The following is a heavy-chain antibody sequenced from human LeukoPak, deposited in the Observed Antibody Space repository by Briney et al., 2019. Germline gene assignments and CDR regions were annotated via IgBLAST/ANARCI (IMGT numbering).Heavy chain of an antibody. V-gene: IGHV3-9*01. CDR1: GFTFDDYA. D-gene: IGHD3-10*01. J-gene: IGHJ4*02. CDR3: ARGPMVRGSFDY. CDR2: ISWNSGSI. Sequence: GGSLRLSCAASGFTFDDYAMHWVRQAPGKGLEWVSGISWNSGSIGYADSVKGRFTISRDNAKNSLYLQMNSLRAEDTALYYCARGPMVRGSFDYWGQGTLVTVSS.